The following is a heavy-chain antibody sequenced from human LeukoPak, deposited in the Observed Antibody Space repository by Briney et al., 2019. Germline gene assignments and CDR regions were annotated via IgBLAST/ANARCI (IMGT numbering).Heavy chain of an antibody. J-gene: IGHJ3*02. Sequence: PGGSLRLSCAASGFTFSSYGMHWVRQAPGKGLEWVAVIWYDGSNKYYADSVKSRFTISRDNSKNTLYLQTNSLRAEDTAVYYCASEGGITRAFDIWGQGTMVTVSS. V-gene: IGHV3-33*01. CDR3: ASEGGITRAFDI. CDR1: GFTFSSYG. CDR2: IWYDGSNK. D-gene: IGHD1-14*01.